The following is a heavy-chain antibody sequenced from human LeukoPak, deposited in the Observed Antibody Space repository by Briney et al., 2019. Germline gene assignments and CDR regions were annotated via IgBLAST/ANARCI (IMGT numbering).Heavy chain of an antibody. J-gene: IGHJ5*02. CDR1: GCTFTNYG. V-gene: IGHV1-18*01. CDR3: ARDGAKDCSGGSCLFDP. Sequence: ASVKVSCKASGCTFTNYGFSWVQQAPGQGLEWMGWISAYNGNTNYAQKFQGRVTMTTDTSTSTAYMELRSLRSDDTAVYYCARDGAKDCSGGSCLFDPWGQGTLVTVSS. CDR2: ISAYNGNT. D-gene: IGHD2-15*01.